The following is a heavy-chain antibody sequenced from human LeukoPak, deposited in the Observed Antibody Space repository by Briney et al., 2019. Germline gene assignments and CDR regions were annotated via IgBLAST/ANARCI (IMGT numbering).Heavy chain of an antibody. V-gene: IGHV3-23*01. CDR1: GFTFTSYA. J-gene: IGHJ4*02. CDR2: MSGGGTT. Sequence: PGGSLRLSCAASGFTFTSYAMGWVRQAPGKGLEWVSGMSGGGTTYYADSVKGRFTISRDFSKNTLYLQMNSLRVEDTAVYYCAKEGYSSAWYYFFDYWGQGTLVTVSS. D-gene: IGHD6-19*01. CDR3: AKEGYSSAWYYFFDY.